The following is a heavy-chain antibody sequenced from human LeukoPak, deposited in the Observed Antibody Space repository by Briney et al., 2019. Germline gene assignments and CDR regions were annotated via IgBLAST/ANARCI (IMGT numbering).Heavy chain of an antibody. V-gene: IGHV1-2*02. Sequence: ASVKVSCKASGYTFTGYYMHWVRQAPGQGLEWMGWINPNSGGTNYAQKFQGRVTMTRDTSISTAYMELSRLRSDDTAVYCCARDSSIFGVVIMFDPWGQGTLVTVSS. CDR2: INPNSGGT. CDR3: ARDSSIFGVVIMFDP. J-gene: IGHJ5*02. D-gene: IGHD3-3*02. CDR1: GYTFTGYY.